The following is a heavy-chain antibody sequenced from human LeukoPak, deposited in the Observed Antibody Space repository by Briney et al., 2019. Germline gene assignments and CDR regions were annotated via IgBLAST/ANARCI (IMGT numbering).Heavy chain of an antibody. Sequence: PGGSLRLSCTASAFTFSNYWMSWVRQAPGKGLEWVAHIKEDESDEYYVDSVRGRFTASRDNAKNSVNLQMNSLRVEDTAVYYCARWRGRQSEFDYWGQGTLVTVS. J-gene: IGHJ4*02. CDR2: IKEDESDE. CDR3: ARWRGRQSEFDY. D-gene: IGHD1-1*01. CDR1: AFTFSNYW. V-gene: IGHV3-7*01.